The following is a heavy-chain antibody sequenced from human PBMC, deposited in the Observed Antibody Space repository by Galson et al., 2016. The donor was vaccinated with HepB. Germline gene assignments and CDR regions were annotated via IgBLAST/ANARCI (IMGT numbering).Heavy chain of an antibody. D-gene: IGHD2-15*01. Sequence: SVKVSCKAAGYRFRNYDFSWVRQAPGHGLEWMGWVSGDNGQTSYAQKFQDRVTMTWDTSTSTAYMEMRSLRDDDTAIYYWARDLGTYSGGGGWFDPWGQGTLITVSS. V-gene: IGHV1-18*01. CDR3: ARDLGTYSGGGGWFDP. CDR2: VSGDNGQT. J-gene: IGHJ5*02. CDR1: GYRFRNYD.